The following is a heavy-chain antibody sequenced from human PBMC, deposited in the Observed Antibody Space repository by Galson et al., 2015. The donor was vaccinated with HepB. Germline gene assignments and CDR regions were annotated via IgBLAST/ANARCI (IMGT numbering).Heavy chain of an antibody. J-gene: IGHJ3*02. CDR3: ANIAVAEKGAFDI. V-gene: IGHV3-30-3*01. CDR1: GFTFSSYA. CDR2: ISYDGSNK. D-gene: IGHD6-19*01. Sequence: SLRLSCAASGFTFSSYAMHWVRQAPGKGLEWVAVISYDGSNKYYADSVKGRFTISRDNSKNTLYLQMNSLRAEDTAVYYCANIAVAEKGAFDIWGQGTMVTVSS.